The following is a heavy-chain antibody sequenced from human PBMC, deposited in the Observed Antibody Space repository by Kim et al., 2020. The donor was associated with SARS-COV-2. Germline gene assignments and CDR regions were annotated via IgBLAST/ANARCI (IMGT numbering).Heavy chain of an antibody. Sequence: SETLSLTCTVSGGSISSYYWSWIRQPPGKGLEWIGYIYYSGSTNYNPSLKSRVTISVDTSKNQFSLKLSSVTAADTAVYYCARVAPSGYYPQFDYWGQGTLVTVSS. J-gene: IGHJ4*02. V-gene: IGHV4-59*13. CDR2: IYYSGST. CDR3: ARVAPSGYYPQFDY. D-gene: IGHD3-22*01. CDR1: GGSISSYY.